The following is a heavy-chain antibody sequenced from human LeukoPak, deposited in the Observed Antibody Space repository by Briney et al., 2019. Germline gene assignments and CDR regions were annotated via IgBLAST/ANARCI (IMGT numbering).Heavy chain of an antibody. Sequence: ASVKVSCKASGYTFTSYYMHWVRQAPGQGLEWMGIINPSGGSTSYAQKFQGRVTMTRDTSISTAYMELSRLRSDDTAVYYCARTRLGDYYYDSSANDYWGQGTLVTVSS. CDR3: ARTRLGDYYYDSSANDY. D-gene: IGHD3-22*01. J-gene: IGHJ4*02. V-gene: IGHV1-46*01. CDR2: INPSGGST. CDR1: GYTFTSYY.